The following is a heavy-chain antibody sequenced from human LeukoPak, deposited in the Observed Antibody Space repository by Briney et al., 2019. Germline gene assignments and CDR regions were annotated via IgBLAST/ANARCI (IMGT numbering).Heavy chain of an antibody. CDR2: ITPMFRTT. D-gene: IGHD4-11*01. V-gene: IGHV1-69*13. CDR3: AREPSTYSDYAHFED. J-gene: IGHJ4*02. CDR1: GYTFTSYD. Sequence: ASVKVSCKASGYTFTSYDINWVRQAPGQGLEWMGRITPMFRTTKYAQNFQGRVTITADESTRIAYMELTSLKSEDTATYYCAREPSTYSDYAHFEDWGQGTLVTVSS.